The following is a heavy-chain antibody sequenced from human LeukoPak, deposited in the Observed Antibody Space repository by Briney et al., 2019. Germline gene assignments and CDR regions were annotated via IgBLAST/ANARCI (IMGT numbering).Heavy chain of an antibody. V-gene: IGHV1-69*01. D-gene: IGHD5-12*01. J-gene: IGHJ3*02. Sequence: SSVKVSCKGSGGTFSSYAISWVRQAPGQGLEWMGGIIPIFGTANYAQKFQGRVTITADESTSTAYMELSSLRSEDTAVYYCARDPLRPNAFDIWGQGTMVTVSS. CDR3: ARDPLRPNAFDI. CDR2: IIPIFGTA. CDR1: GGTFSSYA.